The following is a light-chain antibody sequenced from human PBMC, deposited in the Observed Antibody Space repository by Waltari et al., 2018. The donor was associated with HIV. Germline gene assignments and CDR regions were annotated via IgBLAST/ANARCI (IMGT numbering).Light chain of an antibody. J-gene: IGLJ2*01. Sequence: QSVLTQPPSASGTPGQRVTISCSGSSSNIGSNTVNWNQQLPGTAPKLLIYSNNQRPSGVPDRFSGSKSGTSASLAISGLQSEDEADYYCAAWDDSLNGSVVFGGGTKLTVL. CDR2: SNN. V-gene: IGLV1-44*01. CDR3: AAWDDSLNGSVV. CDR1: SSNIGSNT.